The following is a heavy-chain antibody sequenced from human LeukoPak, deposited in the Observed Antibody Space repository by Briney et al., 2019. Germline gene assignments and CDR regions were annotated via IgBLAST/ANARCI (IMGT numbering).Heavy chain of an antibody. CDR2: TWFDGSRE. Sequence: GGSLRLSCAASGFTFSSYGMHWVRQAPGKGLEWVALTWFDGSREYYGDSVKGRFTISRHNSKNTLHLQMSSLRAEDTAVYFCARDSGITGIQRALDYWGQGTLVTVSS. CDR3: ARDSGITGIQRALDY. D-gene: IGHD1-20*01. J-gene: IGHJ4*02. V-gene: IGHV3-33*01. CDR1: GFTFSSYG.